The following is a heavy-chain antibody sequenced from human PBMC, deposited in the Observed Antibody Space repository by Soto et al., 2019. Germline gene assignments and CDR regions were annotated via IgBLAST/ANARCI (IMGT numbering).Heavy chain of an antibody. J-gene: IGHJ4*02. D-gene: IGHD2-8*01. V-gene: IGHV3-23*01. CDR3: ARDLPPFCSNGICFADY. Sequence: PGGSLRLSCAASGFTFANYAMSWVRQAPGKGLEWVSAITVSGANTYYTDSVRGRFTISRDNSKNTLYLQLNSLRAEDTAVYYCARDLPPFCSNGICFADYWGQGTLVTVSS. CDR1: GFTFANYA. CDR2: ITVSGANT.